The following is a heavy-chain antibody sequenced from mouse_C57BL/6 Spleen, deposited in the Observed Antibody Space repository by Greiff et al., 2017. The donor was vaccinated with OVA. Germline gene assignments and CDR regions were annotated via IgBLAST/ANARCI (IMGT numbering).Heavy chain of an antibody. CDR1: GFTFSSYG. J-gene: IGHJ4*01. CDR2: ISSGGSYT. V-gene: IGHV5-6*01. Sequence: EVQVVESGGDLVKPGGSLKLSCAASGFTFSSYGMSWVRQTPDKRLEWVATISSGGSYTYYPDSVKGRFTISRDNAKNTLYLQMSSLKSEDTAMYYCASPYGKNAMDYWGQGTSVTVSS. CDR3: ASPYGKNAMDY. D-gene: IGHD2-1*01.